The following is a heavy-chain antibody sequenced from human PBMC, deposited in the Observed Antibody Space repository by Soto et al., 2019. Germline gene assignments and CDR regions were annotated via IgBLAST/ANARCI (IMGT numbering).Heavy chain of an antibody. D-gene: IGHD3-3*01. CDR2: INHSGST. V-gene: IGHV4-34*01. Sequence: SETLSLTCAVYGGSFSGYYWSWIRQPPGKGLEWIGEINHSGSTNYNPSLKSRVTISVDTSKNQFSLKLSSVTAADTAVYYCASSYYGFWSGSLFYGMDVWGQGTTVTVSS. CDR3: ASSYYGFWSGSLFYGMDV. CDR1: GGSFSGYY. J-gene: IGHJ6*02.